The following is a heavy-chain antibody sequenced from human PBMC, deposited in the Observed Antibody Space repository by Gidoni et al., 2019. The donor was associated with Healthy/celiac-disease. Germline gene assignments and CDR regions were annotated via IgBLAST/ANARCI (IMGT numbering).Heavy chain of an antibody. CDR3: ATERSHYDILTGKGRGGYYGMDV. Sequence: QVQLVQSGAEVTKPGASVKVSCKVSGYTRTELSMHWVDQAPGKGLEWMGGFDPEDGETIYALTFQGRCTMTEDTSTDTAYMELSSLRSEDTAVYYCATERSHYDILTGKGRGGYYGMDVWGQVTTVTVSS. D-gene: IGHD3-9*01. V-gene: IGHV1-24*01. J-gene: IGHJ6*02. CDR2: FDPEDGET. CDR1: GYTRTELS.